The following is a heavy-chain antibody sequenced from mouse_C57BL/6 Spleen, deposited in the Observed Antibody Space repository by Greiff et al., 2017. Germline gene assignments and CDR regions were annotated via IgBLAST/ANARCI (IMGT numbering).Heavy chain of an antibody. CDR3: GRRWYGSWFAD. J-gene: IGHJ3*01. D-gene: IGHD2-10*02. CDR1: GFTFKDYY. Sequence: VQLQQSGAELVKPGASVKLSCTASGFTFKDYYMHWVKQRPEQGLEWIGRIDPEDGETNYAPKVQGKATITADTSANTAYLQLSRLTSEDTAVYYGGRRWYGSWFADWGKGILVTVS. V-gene: IGHV14-2*01. CDR2: IDPEDGET.